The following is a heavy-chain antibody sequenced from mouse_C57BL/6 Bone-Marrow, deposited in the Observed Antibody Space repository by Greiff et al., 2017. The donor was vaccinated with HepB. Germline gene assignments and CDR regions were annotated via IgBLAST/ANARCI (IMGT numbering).Heavy chain of an antibody. J-gene: IGHJ4*01. Sequence: QVQLQQPGAELVKPGASVKMSCKASGYTFTSYWITWVKQRPGQGLEWIGAIYPGSGRTNYNEKFKSKATLTVDTSSSTAYMQLSSLTSEDSAVYYCARNYGSSYGVDYWGQGTSVTVSS. D-gene: IGHD1-1*01. V-gene: IGHV1-55*01. CDR3: ARNYGSSYGVDY. CDR2: IYPGSGRT. CDR1: GYTFTSYW.